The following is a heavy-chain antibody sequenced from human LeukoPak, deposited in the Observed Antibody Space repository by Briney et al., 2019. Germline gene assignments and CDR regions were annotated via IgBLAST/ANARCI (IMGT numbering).Heavy chain of an antibody. J-gene: IGHJ4*02. V-gene: IGHV1-2*02. Sequence: ASVKVSCKASGYTFTGYYMHWVRQAPGQGLEWMGWINPNSGGTNYAQKFQGRVTMTRDTSISTAYMELSRLRSDDTAVYYCARLRREYSSSSGDYWGQGTLVTVSS. D-gene: IGHD6-6*01. CDR1: GYTFTGYY. CDR2: INPNSGGT. CDR3: ARLRREYSSSSGDY.